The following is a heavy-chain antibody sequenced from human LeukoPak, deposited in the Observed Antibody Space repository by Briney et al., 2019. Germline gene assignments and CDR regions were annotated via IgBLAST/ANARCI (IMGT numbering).Heavy chain of an antibody. D-gene: IGHD5-12*01. CDR1: GGSISSSSSY. V-gene: IGHV4-39*01. CDR3: ARRGYSGYAVKPLPDY. Sequence: SETLSLTCTVSGGSISSSSSYWGWIRQPPGKGLEWIGSIYYSGSTYYNPSLKSRVTISVDTSKNQFSLKLSSVTAADTAVYYCARRGYSGYAVKPLPDYWGQGTLVTVSS. J-gene: IGHJ4*02. CDR2: IYYSGST.